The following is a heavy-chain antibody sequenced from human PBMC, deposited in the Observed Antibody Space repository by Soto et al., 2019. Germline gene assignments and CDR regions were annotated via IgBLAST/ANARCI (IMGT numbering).Heavy chain of an antibody. CDR1: GLTFRSYW. J-gene: IGHJ6*02. V-gene: IGHV3-74*01. Sequence: GGSLRLSCAASGLTFRSYWMHWVRQAPGKGLVWVSRINTEYAASVKGRFTISRDDSKNSLYLQMSSLKTEDTAVYYCTRGLVDSSPPYTYHGMDVWGQGTTVTVSS. CDR3: TRGLVDSSPPYTYHGMDV. D-gene: IGHD3-9*01. CDR2: INT.